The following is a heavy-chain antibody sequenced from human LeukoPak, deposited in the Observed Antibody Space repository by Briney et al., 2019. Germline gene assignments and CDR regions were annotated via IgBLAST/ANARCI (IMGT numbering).Heavy chain of an antibody. Sequence: GGSLRLSCAASGFTFSSYSMNWVRQAPGKGLEWVSYISSSSSTIYYADSVKGRFTISRDNAKNSLYLQMNSLRAEDTAVYYCARGDCNGGSCYLSLTTIDYWGQGTLVTVSS. CDR2: ISSSSSTI. D-gene: IGHD2-15*01. J-gene: IGHJ4*02. CDR3: ARGDCNGGSCYLSLTTIDY. V-gene: IGHV3-48*01. CDR1: GFTFSSYS.